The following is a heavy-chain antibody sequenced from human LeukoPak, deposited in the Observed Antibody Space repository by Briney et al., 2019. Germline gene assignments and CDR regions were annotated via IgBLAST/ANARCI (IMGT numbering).Heavy chain of an antibody. CDR2: INPSGGST. CDR1: GYAFTGYY. Sequence: ASVKVSCKASGYAFTGYYMHWVRQAPGQGLEWMGIINPSGGSTSYAQKFQGRVTMTRDMSTSTVYMGLSSLRSEDTAVYYCAKGDDSSGYYYYYFDYWGQGTLVTVSS. D-gene: IGHD3-22*01. V-gene: IGHV1-46*01. CDR3: AKGDDSSGYYYYYFDY. J-gene: IGHJ4*02.